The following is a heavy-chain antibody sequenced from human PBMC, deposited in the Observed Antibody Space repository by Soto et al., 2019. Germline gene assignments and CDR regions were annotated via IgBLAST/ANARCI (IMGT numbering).Heavy chain of an antibody. CDR2: INQDGSVK. CDR3: ARIGYSSSSFDY. D-gene: IGHD6-6*01. Sequence: GGSLRLSCAASGFTFSVFWVTWGHQAPGKGLEWVANINQDGSVKYYVDSVKGRFTVSRDNAKNSLYLQMNSLRAEDTAVYYCARIGYSSSSFDYWGQGSMVTVSS. V-gene: IGHV3-7*01. CDR1: GFTFSVFW. J-gene: IGHJ4*02.